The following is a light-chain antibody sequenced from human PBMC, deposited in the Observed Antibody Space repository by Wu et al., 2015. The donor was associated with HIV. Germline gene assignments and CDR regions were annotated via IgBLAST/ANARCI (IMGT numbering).Light chain of an antibody. V-gene: IGKV3-11*01. Sequence: EIVLTQSPVTLSLSPGERATLSCRASLSIGTSLAWYQQKLGQAPRLVIYDASIRATGIPIRFSGSGSGTDFTLTISSLETEDFAVYYCQQRNNWPLTFGGGTKVGDQT. CDR1: LSIGTS. CDR3: QQRNNWPLT. CDR2: DAS. J-gene: IGKJ4*01.